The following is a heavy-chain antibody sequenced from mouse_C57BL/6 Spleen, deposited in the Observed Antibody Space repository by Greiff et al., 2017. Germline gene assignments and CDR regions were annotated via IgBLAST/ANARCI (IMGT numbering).Heavy chain of an antibody. J-gene: IGHJ3*01. CDR3: ASGYGSSQFAY. D-gene: IGHD1-1*01. CDR2: IYPRSGNT. Sequence: QVQLKESGAELARPGASVKLSCKASGYTFTSYGISWVKQRTGQGLEWIGEIYPRSGNTYYNEKFKGKATLTADKSSSTAYMELRSLTSEDSAVYFCASGYGSSQFAYWGQGTLVTVSA. CDR1: GYTFTSYG. V-gene: IGHV1-81*01.